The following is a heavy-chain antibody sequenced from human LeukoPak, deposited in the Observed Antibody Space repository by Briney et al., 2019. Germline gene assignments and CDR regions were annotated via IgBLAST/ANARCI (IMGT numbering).Heavy chain of an antibody. CDR2: INPNSGGT. CDR1: GYTFTGYY. J-gene: IGHJ4*02. Sequence: GASVKVSCKASGYTFTGYYMHWVRQAPGQGLEWMGWINPNSGGTNYAQKFQGRVTMTRDTSISTAYMELSRLRSDDTAVYYCARVGHADSNSHWDNFDYWGQGTPVTVSS. CDR3: ARVGHADSNSHWDNFDY. V-gene: IGHV1-2*02. D-gene: IGHD3-22*01.